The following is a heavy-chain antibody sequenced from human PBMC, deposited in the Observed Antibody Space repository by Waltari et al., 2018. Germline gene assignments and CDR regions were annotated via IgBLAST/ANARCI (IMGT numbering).Heavy chain of an antibody. J-gene: IGHJ6*04. CDR2: IYYTGKT. CDR3: ARHLTYHYDSSGYYPFDV. D-gene: IGHD3-22*01. CDR1: GDSISSSY. Sequence: QVQLQESGPGLVKPSETLSLICILSGDSISSSYWSWIRQVPRKGLEWIGNIYYTGKTNYNPSLKSRLTISVDTSKNQFSLKLRSVTAADTAVYYCARHLTYHYDSSGYYPFDVWGEGTTVTISS. V-gene: IGHV4-59*08.